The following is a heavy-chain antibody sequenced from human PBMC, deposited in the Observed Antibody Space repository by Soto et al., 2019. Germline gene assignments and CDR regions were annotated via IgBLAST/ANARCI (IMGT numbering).Heavy chain of an antibody. CDR1: GGSISSNY. CDR2: IYYSGSS. V-gene: IGHV4-59*01. D-gene: IGHD2-21*02. CDR3: ARILRSGNSGFAFDI. Sequence: LSETLSLTCSVSGGSISSNYWSWIRQPPGKGLECIGYIYYSGSSNYNPSLKSRVTISVDTSKNQFSLNLRSVTAADTAVYYCARILRSGNSGFAFDIWGQGTMVTVSS. J-gene: IGHJ3*02.